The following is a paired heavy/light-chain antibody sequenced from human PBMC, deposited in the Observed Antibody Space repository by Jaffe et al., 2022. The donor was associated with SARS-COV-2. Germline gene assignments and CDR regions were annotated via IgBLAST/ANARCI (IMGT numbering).Heavy chain of an antibody. D-gene: IGHD1-26*01. CDR3: ARDEASGNYDAFDL. CDR1: GFTFSGHW. J-gene: IGHJ3*01. V-gene: IGHV3-7*03. CDR2: IQQDGSEK. Sequence: EVQLVESGGGLVQPGGSLRLTCVGSGFTFSGHWMSWVRQAPGKGLEWVANIQQDGSEKNYVASVKGRFTISRDNTKNSFYLQMNSLRAEDTGVYYCARDEASGNYDAFDLWGQGTMVTVSS.
Light chain of an antibody. Sequence: QSVLTQPPSVSAAPGQKVTVSCSGSSFNIGNYYVSWYQQLPGTAPKLLIYDNYKRPSGIPDRFSGSKSGTSATLGITGLQTGDEADYYCAAWDSTLSADVFGTGTKVTVL. J-gene: IGLJ1*01. CDR3: AAWDSTLSADV. CDR1: SFNIGNYY. V-gene: IGLV1-51*01. CDR2: DNY.